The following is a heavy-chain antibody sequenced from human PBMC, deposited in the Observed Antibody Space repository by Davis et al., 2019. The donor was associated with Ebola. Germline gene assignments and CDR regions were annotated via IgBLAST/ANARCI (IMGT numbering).Heavy chain of an antibody. D-gene: IGHD7-27*01. V-gene: IGHV4-30-2*01. J-gene: IGHJ4*02. CDR3: VRGRTWGIPDY. CDR1: GGFVSSGGYS. Sequence: MPSETLSLTCAVSGGFVSSGGYSWSWIRQPPGKGLEWIGYIFHNGNTNYNPSLKSRVVISVDTSKNQFSLNLTSVTAADTAIYYCVRGRTWGIPDYWGQGTLVTVSS. CDR2: IFHNGNT.